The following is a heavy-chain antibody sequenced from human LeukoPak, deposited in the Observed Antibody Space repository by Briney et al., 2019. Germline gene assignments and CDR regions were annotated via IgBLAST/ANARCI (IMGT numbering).Heavy chain of an antibody. CDR3: ARDLQNTIFGVVIRYYMDV. D-gene: IGHD3-3*01. J-gene: IGHJ6*03. V-gene: IGHV3-48*03. CDR1: GFTFGSYE. CDR2: ITSSGSDT. Sequence: GGSLRLSCEGSGFTFGSYEMNWVRQAPGRGLEWVSFITSSGSDTYYADSVRGRFATSRDDAKDSLYLQMNSLRAEDTAVYYCARDLQNTIFGVVIRYYMDVWGKGTTVTVSS.